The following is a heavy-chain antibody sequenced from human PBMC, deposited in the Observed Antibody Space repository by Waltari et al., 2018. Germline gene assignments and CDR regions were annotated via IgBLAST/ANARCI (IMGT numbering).Heavy chain of an antibody. CDR1: GGTFSSYT. J-gene: IGHJ4*02. V-gene: IGHV1-69*08. CDR2: VNHMPGKP. CDR3: ARDQGYCSGGRCSRSGFDY. D-gene: IGHD2-15*01. Sequence: QVQLVQSGAEVKKPGSSVKVSCRASGGTFSSYTFSWVRQAPGPGLEWMGRVNHMPGKPNYAQKLHGRVTITADKSTSTAYMELSSLRSEDTAVYYCARDQGYCSGGRCSRSGFDYWGQGTPVTVSS.